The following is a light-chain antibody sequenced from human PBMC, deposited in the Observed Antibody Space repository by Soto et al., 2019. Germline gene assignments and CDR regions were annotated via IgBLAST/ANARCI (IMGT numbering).Light chain of an antibody. CDR2: GAS. V-gene: IGKV3-15*01. Sequence: EIVMTQSPATLSVSPGERATLSCRASQSVSSNLAWYQQKPGQAPRLLIYGASTRATGIPARFSGSESGTEFNLTISSLQSEDFAVYYCQQYNNWPPFTFGPGTKVDIK. CDR3: QQYNNWPPFT. J-gene: IGKJ3*01. CDR1: QSVSSN.